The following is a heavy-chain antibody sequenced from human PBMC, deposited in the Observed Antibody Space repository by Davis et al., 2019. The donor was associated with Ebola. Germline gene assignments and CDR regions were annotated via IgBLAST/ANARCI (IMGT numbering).Heavy chain of an antibody. CDR1: GYSFTTYG. CDR2: INTNTGNP. D-gene: IGHD5-24*01. V-gene: IGHV7-4-1*01. Sequence: AASVKVSCKASGYSFTTYGMNWVRQAPGQGLEWMGWINTNTGNPTYAQGFTGRFVFSLDTSVSTAYLQIRSLEAEDTAMYYCARGGWLDYWGQGTLVTVSS. CDR3: ARGGWLDY. J-gene: IGHJ4*02.